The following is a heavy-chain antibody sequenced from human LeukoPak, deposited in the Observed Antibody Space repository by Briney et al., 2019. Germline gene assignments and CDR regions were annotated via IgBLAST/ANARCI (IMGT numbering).Heavy chain of an antibody. CDR2: ISSSSSYI. J-gene: IGHJ4*02. Sequence: GSLRLSCAASGFTVSSNYMSWVRQAPGKGLEWVSSISSSSSYIYYADSVKGRFTISRDNAKNSLYLQMNSLRAEDTAVYYCASGYDSSGYYQIFDYWGQGTLVTVSS. CDR3: ASGYDSSGYYQIFDY. V-gene: IGHV3-21*01. CDR1: GFTVSSNY. D-gene: IGHD3-22*01.